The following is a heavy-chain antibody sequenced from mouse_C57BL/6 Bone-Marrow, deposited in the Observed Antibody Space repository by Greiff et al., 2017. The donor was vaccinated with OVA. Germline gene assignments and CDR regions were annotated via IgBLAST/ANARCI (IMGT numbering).Heavy chain of an antibody. CDR1: EYEFPSHD. Sequence: DVKLVESGGGLVQPGESLKLSCESNEYEFPSHDMSWVRKTPEKRLEWVAAINSDGGSTYYPDTMERRFIISGDKTKKTLYLQMSSLRSEDTALDYCARLWLRVDYWGQGTTLTVSA. J-gene: IGHJ2*01. V-gene: IGHV5-2*01. CDR2: INSDGGST. CDR3: ARLWLRVDY. D-gene: IGHD2-2*01.